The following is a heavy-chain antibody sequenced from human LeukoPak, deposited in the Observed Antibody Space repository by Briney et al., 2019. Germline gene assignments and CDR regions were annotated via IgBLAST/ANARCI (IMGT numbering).Heavy chain of an antibody. CDR2: ISYDGSNK. V-gene: IGHV3-30*18. CDR1: GFTFSSYG. D-gene: IGHD6-6*01. CDR3: AKDRSIAARPTGYHGWFDP. Sequence: PGRSLRLSCAASGFTFSSYGMHWVRQAPGKGLEWVAVISYDGSNKYYADSVKGRFTISRDNSKSTLYLQMNSLRAEDTAVYYCAKDRSIAARPTGYHGWFDPWGQGTLVTVSS. J-gene: IGHJ5*02.